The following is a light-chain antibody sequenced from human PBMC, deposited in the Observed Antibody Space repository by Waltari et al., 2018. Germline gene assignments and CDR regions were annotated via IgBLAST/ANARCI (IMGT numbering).Light chain of an antibody. V-gene: IGKV3-11*01. CDR3: QQRSRWPLT. CDR1: QYVSNY. CDR2: DAS. J-gene: IGKJ4*01. Sequence: EIVLTQSPATLSLSPGERATLSCRASQYVSNYLGWYQQKLGQPPRLLIYDASNRATGIPARFSGSGSVTDFTLTIDSLEPEDFAVYYCQQRSRWPLTFGGGTKVEIK.